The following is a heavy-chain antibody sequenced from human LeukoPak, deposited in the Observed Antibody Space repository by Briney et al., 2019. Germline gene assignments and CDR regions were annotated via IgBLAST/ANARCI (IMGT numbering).Heavy chain of an antibody. J-gene: IGHJ4*02. CDR1: GFTFSSYS. D-gene: IGHD6-19*01. CDR2: ISSSSSTI. CDR3: VRVGQWLVGGHYFDY. Sequence: GGSLRLSCAASGFTFSSYSMNWVRQAPGKGLEWVSYISSSSSTIYYADSVKGRFTISRDNAKNSLYLQMNSLRAEDTAVYYCVRVGQWLVGGHYFDYWGQGTLVTVSS. V-gene: IGHV3-48*01.